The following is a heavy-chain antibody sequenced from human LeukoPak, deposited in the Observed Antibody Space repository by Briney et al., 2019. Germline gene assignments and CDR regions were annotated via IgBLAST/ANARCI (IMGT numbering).Heavy chain of an antibody. CDR2: ISGSGGST. CDR1: GFTFSSYA. CDR3: AKNMYYDFWSGYSRVDP. D-gene: IGHD3-3*01. J-gene: IGHJ5*02. Sequence: PGGSLRLSCAASGFTFSSYAMSWVRQAPGKGLEWVSAISGSGGSTYYADSVKGRFTISRDNSTNTLYLQMNSLRAEDTAVYYCAKNMYYDFWSGYSRVDPWGQGTLVTVCS. V-gene: IGHV3-23*01.